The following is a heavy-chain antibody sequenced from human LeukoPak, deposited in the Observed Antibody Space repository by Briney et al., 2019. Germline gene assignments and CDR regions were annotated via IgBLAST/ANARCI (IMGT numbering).Heavy chain of an antibody. CDR1: GDSISNDF. CDR3: ARGSDHYDSSGYRYFDL. J-gene: IGHJ2*01. D-gene: IGHD3-22*01. Sequence: SETLSLTCTVSGDSISNDFWSWIRQPPGKGLEWIGYIYYSGSTNYNPSLKSRVTISVDTSKNQFSLKLSSVTAADTAVYYCARGSDHYDSSGYRYFDLWGRGTLATVSS. CDR2: IYYSGST. V-gene: IGHV4-59*01.